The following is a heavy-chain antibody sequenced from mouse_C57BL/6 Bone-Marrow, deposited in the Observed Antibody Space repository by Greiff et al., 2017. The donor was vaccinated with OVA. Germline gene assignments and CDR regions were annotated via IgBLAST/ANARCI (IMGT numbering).Heavy chain of an antibody. CDR3: ARNPPYYYGSSWFAY. V-gene: IGHV1-26*01. CDR2: INPNNGGT. J-gene: IGHJ3*01. CDR1: GYTFTDYY. D-gene: IGHD1-1*01. Sequence: EVKLQQSGPELVKPGASVKISCKASGYTFTDYYMNWVKQSHVKSLEWIGDINPNNGGTSYNQKFKGKATLTVDKSSSTAYMELRSLTSEDSAVYYCARNPPYYYGSSWFAYWGQGTLVTVSA.